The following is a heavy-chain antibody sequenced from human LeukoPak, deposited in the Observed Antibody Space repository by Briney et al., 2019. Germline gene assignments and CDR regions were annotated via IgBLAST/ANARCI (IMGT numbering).Heavy chain of an antibody. CDR2: VHPNSGST. D-gene: IGHD1-14*01. J-gene: IGHJ5*02. CDR3: ARGPRNDP. V-gene: IGHV1-8*01. CDR1: GYPFTTYE. Sequence: ASVKVSCKTSGYPFTTYEINWVRQAAGQGLEWMGWVHPNSGSTACAQKFQGRDTMTKDTSISSAYMELTGLRSDDTAVYFCARGPRNDPWGQGTLVTVSS.